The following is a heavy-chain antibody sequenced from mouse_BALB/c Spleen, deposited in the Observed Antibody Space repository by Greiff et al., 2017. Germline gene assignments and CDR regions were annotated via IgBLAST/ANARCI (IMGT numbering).Heavy chain of an antibody. Sequence: QVQLQQSGAELVKPGASVKLSCTASGFNIKDTYMHWVKQSHAKSLEWIGVISTYYGDASYNQKFKGKATMTVDKSSSTAYMELARLTSEDSAIYYCARRDDYERGAMDYWGQGTSVTVSS. CDR1: GFNIKDTY. V-gene: IGHV1S137*01. D-gene: IGHD2-4*01. CDR2: ISTYYGDA. CDR3: ARRDDYERGAMDY. J-gene: IGHJ4*01.